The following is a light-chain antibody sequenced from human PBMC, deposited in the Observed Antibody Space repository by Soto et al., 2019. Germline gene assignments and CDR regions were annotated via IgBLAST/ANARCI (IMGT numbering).Light chain of an antibody. CDR2: GAS. V-gene: IGKV3-15*01. Sequence: EIVMTQSPATLPVSLGERATLPCRASQSVSSNLAWYQQKPGQATRIRIYGASTRATGIPDRVSGSGSGKEVTLTISSLQSEDVAVYDGQQYNNWPLTFGGGTKVDIK. J-gene: IGKJ4*01. CDR3: QQYNNWPLT. CDR1: QSVSSN.